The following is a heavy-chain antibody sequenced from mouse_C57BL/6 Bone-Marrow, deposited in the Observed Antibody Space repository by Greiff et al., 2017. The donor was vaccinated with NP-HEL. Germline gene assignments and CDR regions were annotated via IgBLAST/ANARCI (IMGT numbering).Heavy chain of an antibody. V-gene: IGHV3-8*01. CDR3: ARSGSSRYWYFDV. CDR2: ISYSGST. Sequence: DVHLVESGPGLAKPSQTLSLTCSVTGYSITSDYWNWIRKFPGNKLEYMGYISYSGSTYYNPSLKSRISITRDTSKNQYYLQLNSVTTEDTATYYCARSGSSRYWYFDVWGTGTTVTVSS. CDR1: GYSITSDY. D-gene: IGHD1-1*01. J-gene: IGHJ1*03.